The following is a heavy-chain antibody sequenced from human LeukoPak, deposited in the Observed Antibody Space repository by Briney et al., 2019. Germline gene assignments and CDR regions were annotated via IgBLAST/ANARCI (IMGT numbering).Heavy chain of an antibody. Sequence: GGSLRLSCAASGFTFSCYWMHWVRQAPGKGLVWVSHITSDGGTTNYADSVKGRFTISRDNAQNTLYLQMNSLRAEDTAVYYCARSGNSWSYFDYWGQGTLVTVSS. CDR2: ITSDGGTT. V-gene: IGHV3-74*01. D-gene: IGHD6-13*01. CDR1: GFTFSCYW. CDR3: ARSGNSWSYFDY. J-gene: IGHJ4*02.